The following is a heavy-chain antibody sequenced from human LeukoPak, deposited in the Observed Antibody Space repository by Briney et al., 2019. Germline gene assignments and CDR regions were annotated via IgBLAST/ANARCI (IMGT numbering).Heavy chain of an antibody. CDR1: GGSFSGYY. CDR2: INHSGST. CDR3: ARGSITMVRGVIGYYYYYGMDV. J-gene: IGHJ6*02. Sequence: SETLSLTCAVYGGSFSGYYWSWIRQPPGKGLEWIGEINHSGSTNYNPSLKSRVTISVDTPKNQFSLKLSSVTAADTAVYYCARGSITMVRGVIGYYYYYGMDVWGQGTTVTVSS. D-gene: IGHD3-10*01. V-gene: IGHV4-34*01.